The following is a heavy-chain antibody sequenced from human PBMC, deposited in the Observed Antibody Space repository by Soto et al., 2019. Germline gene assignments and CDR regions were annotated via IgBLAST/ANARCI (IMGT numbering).Heavy chain of an antibody. V-gene: IGHV4-59*01. D-gene: IGHD6-13*01. J-gene: IGHJ4*02. CDR1: GGSISSYY. Sequence: PSETLSLTCIVSGGSISSYYWSWIRQLPGKGLEWIGYIYYSGSTNYNPSLKSRVAISVDTSKNQFSLKLISVTAADTAIYYCARARGSSWYYFDNWGQGTLVTVSS. CDR3: ARARGSSWYYFDN. CDR2: IYYSGST.